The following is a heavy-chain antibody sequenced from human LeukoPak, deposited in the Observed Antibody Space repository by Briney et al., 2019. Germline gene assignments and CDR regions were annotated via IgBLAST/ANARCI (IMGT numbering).Heavy chain of an antibody. V-gene: IGHV3-74*01. Sequence: PGGSLRLSCAASEFTISRYWMHWVRQAPGKGLVWVSNINNDGSITTYADSVKGRFTISRDNAKNSLYLQMNSLRAEDTAVYYCARTAQWLTYNWFDPWGQGTLVTVSS. CDR2: INNDGSIT. CDR1: EFTISRYW. J-gene: IGHJ5*02. D-gene: IGHD6-19*01. CDR3: ARTAQWLTYNWFDP.